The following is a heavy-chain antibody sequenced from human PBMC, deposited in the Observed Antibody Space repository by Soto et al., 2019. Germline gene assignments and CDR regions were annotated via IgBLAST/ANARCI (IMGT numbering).Heavy chain of an antibody. J-gene: IGHJ4*02. Sequence: ASVKVSCKASGYTFSSYGISWVRQAPGQGFEWMGWISGYNGDTGYAQKFRGRVTMTTDTSTSAAHMELRSLTAADTAVYYCARSGVAAAGADYWGQGTLVTVSS. CDR1: GYTFSSYG. V-gene: IGHV1-18*01. CDR3: ARSGVAAAGADY. D-gene: IGHD6-13*01. CDR2: ISGYNGDT.